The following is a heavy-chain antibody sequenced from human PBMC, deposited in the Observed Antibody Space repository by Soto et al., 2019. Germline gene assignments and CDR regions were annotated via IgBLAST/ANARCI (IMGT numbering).Heavy chain of an antibody. CDR2: ISKSSTTI. V-gene: IGHV3-48*02. J-gene: IGHJ6*02. Sequence: PGGSLRLSCIASGVTLSTYSMTWVRQAPGKGLEWLSYISKSSTTINYADSVKGRFTISRDNAKNSVYLEMSSLRDEDSAVYYCARDPPNFYYYGMDVWGQGTTVTVSS. CDR3: ARDPPNFYYYGMDV. CDR1: GVTLSTYS.